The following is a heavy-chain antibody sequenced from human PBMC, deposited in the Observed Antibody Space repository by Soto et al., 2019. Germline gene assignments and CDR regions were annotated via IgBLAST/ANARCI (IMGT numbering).Heavy chain of an antibody. CDR1: GGSISSYY. Sequence: SETLSLTCTVSGGSISSYYWSWIRQPPGKGLEWIGYIYYSGSTNYNPSLKSRVTISVDTSKNQFSLQLNSVTPEDTAVYYCARGSSRTFDYWGQGTLVTVSS. D-gene: IGHD1-26*01. V-gene: IGHV4-59*12. CDR2: IYYSGST. J-gene: IGHJ4*02. CDR3: ARGSSRTFDY.